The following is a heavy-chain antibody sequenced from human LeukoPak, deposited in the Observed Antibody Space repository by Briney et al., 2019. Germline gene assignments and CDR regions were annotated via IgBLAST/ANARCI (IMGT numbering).Heavy chain of an antibody. CDR2: TNHSGST. CDR1: GGSFSGYY. V-gene: IGHV4-34*01. J-gene: IGHJ5*02. D-gene: IGHD3-10*01. Sequence: SETLSLTCAVYGGSFSGYYWSWIRQPPGKGLEWIGETNHSGSTNYNPSLKSRVTISVDTSKNQFSLKLSSVTAADTAVYYCARGAYVLLWFGDTHSFDPWGQGSLVTVSS. CDR3: ARGAYVLLWFGDTHSFDP.